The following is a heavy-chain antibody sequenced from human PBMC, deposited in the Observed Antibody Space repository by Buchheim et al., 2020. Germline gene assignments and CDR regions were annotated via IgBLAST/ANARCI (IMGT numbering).Heavy chain of an antibody. D-gene: IGHD5-24*01. J-gene: IGHJ6*02. CDR2: IYYSGST. V-gene: IGHV4-39*01. CDR1: GGSISSSSYY. Sequence: QLQLQESGPGLVKPSETLSLTCTVSGGSISSSSYYWGWIRQPPGKGLEWIGSIYYSGSTYYNPSLKSRVTISVDTSKNQFSLKLSSVTAADTAVYYCARHFSPLQLVDYYYGMDVWGQGTT. CDR3: ARHFSPLQLVDYYYGMDV.